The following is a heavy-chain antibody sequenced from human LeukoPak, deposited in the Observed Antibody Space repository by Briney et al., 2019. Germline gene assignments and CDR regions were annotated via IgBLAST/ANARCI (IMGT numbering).Heavy chain of an antibody. Sequence: SETLSLTCTVSGDSISSYYWSWIRQPPGKGLEWMGYINYSGNTDYNPSLKSRVTISVDTSKNQFSLRLTSVAAADTAVYYCAREGRQDYVYFDCWGQGTLVTVSS. CDR1: GDSISSYY. CDR2: INYSGNT. D-gene: IGHD4-17*01. CDR3: AREGRQDYVYFDC. J-gene: IGHJ4*02. V-gene: IGHV4-59*01.